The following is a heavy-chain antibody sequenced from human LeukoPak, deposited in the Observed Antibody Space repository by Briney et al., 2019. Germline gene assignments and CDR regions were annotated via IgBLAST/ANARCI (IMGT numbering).Heavy chain of an antibody. Sequence: GGSLRLSCAASGFTFKDYGMSWVRQAPGKGLEWLSQISGSGNSAHYADSVKGRFTISRDNSKNTVYLQMNSLRAEDTAVYYCAKDRGLGFYDDSGHHYWGQGTLVTVSS. V-gene: IGHV3-23*01. CDR3: AKDRGLGFYDDSGHHY. CDR2: ISGSGNSA. J-gene: IGHJ4*02. D-gene: IGHD2/OR15-2a*01. CDR1: GFTFKDYG.